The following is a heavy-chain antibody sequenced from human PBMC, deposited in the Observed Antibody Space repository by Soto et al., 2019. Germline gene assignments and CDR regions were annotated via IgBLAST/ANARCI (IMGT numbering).Heavy chain of an antibody. Sequence: EVQLVESGGGLVQPGGSLRLSCAASGFTVSSNYMSWVRQAPGKGLEWVSVIYSGGSTYYADSVKGRFTISRDNSKNKGYFQITSLSAEDTAVYYCARDFVVPAAVSWGRYYYYGMDVWCEGSSVTVSS. D-gene: IGHD2-2*01. CDR1: GFTVSSNY. V-gene: IGHV3-66*01. J-gene: IGHJ6*04. CDR3: ARDFVVPAAVSWGRYYYYGMDV. CDR2: IYSGGST.